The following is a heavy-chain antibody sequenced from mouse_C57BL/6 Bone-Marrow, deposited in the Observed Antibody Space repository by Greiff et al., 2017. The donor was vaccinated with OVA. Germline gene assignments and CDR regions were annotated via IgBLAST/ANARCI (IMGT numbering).Heavy chain of an antibody. Sequence: VQLQQPGAELVRPGSSVKLSCKASGYTFTSYWMDWVKQRPGQGLEWIGNIYPSDSETHYNQKFKDKATLTVDKSSSTAYMQLSSLTSEDSAVYYCARSRQLRLQYYFDYWGQGTTLTVSS. CDR3: ARSRQLRLQYYFDY. V-gene: IGHV1-61*01. D-gene: IGHD3-2*02. CDR1: GYTFTSYW. J-gene: IGHJ2*01. CDR2: IYPSDSET.